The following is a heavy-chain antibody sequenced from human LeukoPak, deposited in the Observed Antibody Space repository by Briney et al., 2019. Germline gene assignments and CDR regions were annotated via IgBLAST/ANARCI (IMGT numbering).Heavy chain of an antibody. CDR1: GFTFSSYD. Sequence: GGSLRLSCAASGFTFSSYDMHWVRQATGKGLEWVSAIGTAGDTYYPGSVKGRFTISRENAKNSLYLQMNSLRAGDTAVYYCARSGSGRDFDSWGQGTLVTVSS. D-gene: IGHD3-10*01. J-gene: IGHJ4*02. CDR2: IGTAGDT. CDR3: ARSGSGRDFDS. V-gene: IGHV3-13*01.